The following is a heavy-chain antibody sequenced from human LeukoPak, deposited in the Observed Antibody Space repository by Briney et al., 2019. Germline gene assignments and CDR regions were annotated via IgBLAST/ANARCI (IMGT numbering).Heavy chain of an antibody. V-gene: IGHV1-18*01. CDR3: TRDLGQWLLQGIFFDY. D-gene: IGHD5-12*01. CDR1: GYTFTSYG. CDR2: ISAYSTYNGNT. J-gene: IGHJ4*02. Sequence: ASVKVSCKASGYTFTSYGISWVRQAPGQGPEWMGWISAYSTYNGNTNYAQKFQGRVTMTADTSTSTAYMELRSLRSDDTAVYYCTRDLGQWLLQGIFFDYWGQGTLVTVSS.